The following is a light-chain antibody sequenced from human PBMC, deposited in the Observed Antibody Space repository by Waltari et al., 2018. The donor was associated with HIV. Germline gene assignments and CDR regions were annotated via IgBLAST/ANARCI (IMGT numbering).Light chain of an antibody. Sequence: QSALSQPASVSGSPGQSITISCTGGSGDVGPYNLVSWYQRLPGSAPKLIIYEATKRPSGVSNRCSGSKSGGTASLTISGLQADDECHYYCCAYAGTVVFGGGTELTVL. CDR2: EAT. V-gene: IGLV2-23*01. CDR3: CAYAGTVV. CDR1: SGDVGPYNL. J-gene: IGLJ2*01.